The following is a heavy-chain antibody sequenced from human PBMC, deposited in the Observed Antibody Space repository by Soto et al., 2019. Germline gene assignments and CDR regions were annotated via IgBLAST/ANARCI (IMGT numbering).Heavy chain of an antibody. CDR3: ARMDMTTVTTDAFDI. V-gene: IGHV3-30-3*01. CDR1: GFTFSSYA. Sequence: QVQLVESGGGVVQPGRSLRLSCAASGFTFSSYAMHWVRQAPGKGLEWLAVISYDGSNKYYADSVKGRFTISRDNSKNTLYLQMNSLRAEDTAVYYCARMDMTTVTTDAFDIWGQGTMVTVSS. J-gene: IGHJ3*02. D-gene: IGHD4-17*01. CDR2: ISYDGSNK.